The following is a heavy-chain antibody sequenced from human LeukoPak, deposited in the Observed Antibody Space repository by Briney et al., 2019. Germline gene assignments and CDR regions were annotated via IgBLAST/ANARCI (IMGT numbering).Heavy chain of an antibody. CDR2: IRYDGSNK. CDR1: GFTFSSYG. Sequence: PGGSLRLSCAASGFTFSSYGMHWVRQAPGKGLEWVAFIRYDGSNKYYADSVKGRFTISRDNAKNSLYMQMDSLRAEDTAVYYCARGPYTYYEILPGYYKYWGQGTLVTVSS. D-gene: IGHD3-9*01. V-gene: IGHV3-30*02. CDR3: ARGPYTYYEILPGYYKY. J-gene: IGHJ4*02.